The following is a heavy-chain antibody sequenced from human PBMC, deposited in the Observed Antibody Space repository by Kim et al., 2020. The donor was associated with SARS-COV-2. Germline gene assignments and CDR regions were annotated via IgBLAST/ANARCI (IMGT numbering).Heavy chain of an antibody. J-gene: IGHJ4*02. D-gene: IGHD4-17*01. CDR1: GFTFSSYG. CDR3: ARDLLGPYGDYGYYFDY. V-gene: IGHV3-33*01. CDR2: IWYDGSNK. Sequence: GGSLRLSCAASGFTFSSYGMHWVRQAPGKGLEWVAVIWYDGSNKYYADSVKGRFTISRDNSKNTLYLQMNSLRAEDTAVYYCARDLLGPYGDYGYYFDYWGQGTLVTVSS.